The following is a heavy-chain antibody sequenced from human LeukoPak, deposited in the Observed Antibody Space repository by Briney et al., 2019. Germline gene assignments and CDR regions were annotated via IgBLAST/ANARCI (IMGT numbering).Heavy chain of an antibody. Sequence: KPSETLSLTCTDSGGSLSSYYWSWSRQPPGKGLEWVGYIYYSGSTNYNPSLKSRVTISVDTSKNQFSLKLSSVTAADTAVYYCANTIAVAGIDAFDIWGQGTMVTVSS. J-gene: IGHJ3*02. CDR1: GGSLSSYY. CDR3: ANTIAVAGIDAFDI. CDR2: IYYSGST. V-gene: IGHV4-59*01. D-gene: IGHD6-19*01.